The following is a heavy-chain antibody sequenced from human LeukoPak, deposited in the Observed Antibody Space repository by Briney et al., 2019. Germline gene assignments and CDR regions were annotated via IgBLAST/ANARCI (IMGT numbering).Heavy chain of an antibody. CDR2: IYYSGST. J-gene: IGHJ3*02. CDR3: ARKLWFGDTGLLDAFDI. V-gene: IGHV4-39*01. CDR1: GDSISSSSYY. Sequence: PSETLSLTCTVSGDSISSSSYYWGWIRQPPGKGLEWIGSIYYSGSTYYNPSLKSRVTISVDTSKNQFSLKLSSVTAADTAVYYCARKLWFGDTGLLDAFDIWGQGTMVTVSS. D-gene: IGHD3-10*01.